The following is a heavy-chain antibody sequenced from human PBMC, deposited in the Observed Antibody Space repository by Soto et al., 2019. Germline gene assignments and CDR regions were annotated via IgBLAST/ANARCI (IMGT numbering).Heavy chain of an antibody. Sequence: RVYHRLPNPSSGFTFMKCWLLWFLQAPEKAPEWVGRIKSKTDGGTKDYAAPVKGRITISRDDSKNRLYLQMISLKTDDTSGYYCTTDSTTLVRPTSVALGQ. CDR1: GFTFMKCW. CDR2: IKSKTDGGTK. J-gene: IGHJ5*02. D-gene: IGHD1-1*01. V-gene: IGHV3-15*01. CDR3: TTDSTTLVRPTSVA.